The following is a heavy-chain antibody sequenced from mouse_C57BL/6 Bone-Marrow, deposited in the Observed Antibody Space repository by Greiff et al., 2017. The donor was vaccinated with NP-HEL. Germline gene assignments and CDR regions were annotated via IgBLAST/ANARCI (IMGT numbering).Heavy chain of an antibody. J-gene: IGHJ1*03. D-gene: IGHD1-1*01. CDR1: GFTFSDFY. CDR3: ARDAHYYGSSPYWYFDV. Sequence: EVKLMESGGGLVQSGRSLRLSCATSGFTFSDFYMEWVRQAPGKGLEWIAASRNKANDYTTEYSASVKGRFIVSRDTSQSILYLLMNALRAEDTAIYYCARDAHYYGSSPYWYFDVWGTGTTVTVSS. CDR2: SRNKANDYTT. V-gene: IGHV7-1*01.